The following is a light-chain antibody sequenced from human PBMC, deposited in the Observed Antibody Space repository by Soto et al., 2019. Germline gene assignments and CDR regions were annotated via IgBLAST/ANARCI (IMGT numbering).Light chain of an antibody. J-gene: IGKJ1*01. CDR2: AAS. V-gene: IGKV1-39*01. Sequence: IQMTQSPSSLSASAGDRIKITCRASQSISSYLNWYQQKPGKAPKLLIYAASSLQSGVPSRFSGSGSGTDFTLTISSLQPEDFATYYCQQSYSTPVTFGQGTKVDIK. CDR1: QSISSY. CDR3: QQSYSTPVT.